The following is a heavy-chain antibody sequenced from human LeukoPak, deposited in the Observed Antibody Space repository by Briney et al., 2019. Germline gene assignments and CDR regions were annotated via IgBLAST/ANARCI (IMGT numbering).Heavy chain of an antibody. CDR2: IYYSGST. CDR1: GGSISSSSYY. D-gene: IGHD5-18*01. V-gene: IGHV4-61*01. CDR3: ASSDTAITFDY. J-gene: IGHJ4*02. Sequence: PSETLSLTCTVSGGSISSSSYYWSWIRQPPGKGLEWIGYIYYSGSTNYNPSLKSRVTISVDTSKNQLSLKLSSVTAADTAVYYCASSDTAITFDYWGQGTLVTVSS.